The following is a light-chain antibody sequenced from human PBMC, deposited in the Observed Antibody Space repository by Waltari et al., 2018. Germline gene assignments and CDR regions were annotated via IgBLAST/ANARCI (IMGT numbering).Light chain of an antibody. Sequence: QSALTQPSSASGSPGQSVPVPCPGLRRGVDVYDYVSVYQQPPGQAPKLIIYEVNKRPSGVPDRFSGSKSGNTASLTVSGLQAEDEADYYCSSYADTDSCVFGGGTRLTVL. CDR1: RRGVDVYDY. CDR2: EVN. V-gene: IGLV2-8*01. J-gene: IGLJ2*01. CDR3: SSYADTDSCV.